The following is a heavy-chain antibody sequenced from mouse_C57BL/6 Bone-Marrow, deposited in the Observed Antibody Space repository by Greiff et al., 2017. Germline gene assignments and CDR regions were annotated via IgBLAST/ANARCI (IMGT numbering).Heavy chain of an antibody. Sequence: VQLQQSGPVLVKPGASVKMSCKASGYTFTDYCMNWVKQSHGKSLEWIGVINPYNGGTSYNQKFKGKSTLTVDKSSSTAYMELNSLTAEDSAVYYCARSQLRLLFAYWGQGTRVTVSA. CDR1: GYTFTDYC. D-gene: IGHD3-2*02. J-gene: IGHJ3*01. CDR3: ARSQLRLLFAY. V-gene: IGHV1-19*01. CDR2: INPYNGGT.